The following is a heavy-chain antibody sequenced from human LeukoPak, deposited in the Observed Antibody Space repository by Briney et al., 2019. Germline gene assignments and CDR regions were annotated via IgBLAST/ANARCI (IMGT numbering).Heavy chain of an antibody. V-gene: IGHV3-23*01. CDR3: AKDLGFYDSSGYYYEVY. D-gene: IGHD3-22*01. J-gene: IGHJ4*02. Sequence: GGSLRLSCAASGFTFSSYAMSWVRQAPGKGLEWVSAISGSGGSTYYADSVKGRFTISRDNSKNTLYLQMNSLRAEDTAVYYCAKDLGFYDSSGYYYEVYWGQGTLVTVSS. CDR1: GFTFSSYA. CDR2: ISGSGGST.